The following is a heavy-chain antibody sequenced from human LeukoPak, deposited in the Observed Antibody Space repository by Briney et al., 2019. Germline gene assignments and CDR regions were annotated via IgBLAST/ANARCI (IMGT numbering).Heavy chain of an antibody. CDR3: ARGQIPSGELLRFDC. Sequence: GGSLRLSCAASGFTFSSYGMHWVRQAPGKGLEWVAVISYDGSNKYYADSVKGRFTISRDNSKNTLYLQMNSLRADDTATYYCARGQIPSGELLRFDCWGQGTLVTVSS. CDR1: GFTFSSYG. J-gene: IGHJ4*02. CDR2: ISYDGSNK. V-gene: IGHV3-30*03. D-gene: IGHD1-26*01.